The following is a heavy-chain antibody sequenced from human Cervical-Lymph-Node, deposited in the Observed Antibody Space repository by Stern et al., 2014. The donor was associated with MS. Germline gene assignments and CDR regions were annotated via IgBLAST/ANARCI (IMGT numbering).Heavy chain of an antibody. CDR3: ARDRGYCSSTSCTDALDI. D-gene: IGHD2-2*01. J-gene: IGHJ3*02. Sequence: DQLVESGPGLVKPSQTLSLSCTVSGVSVNSGPYYWTWVHQQPEKGLEWICYLHSSWTTNYSPSLQSRLTISVDTSKNWSSLKLRSVTAADAAVYYCARDRGYCSSTSCTDALDIWGQGTRVTVSS. CDR1: GVSVNSGPYY. CDR2: LHSSWTT. V-gene: IGHV4-31*03.